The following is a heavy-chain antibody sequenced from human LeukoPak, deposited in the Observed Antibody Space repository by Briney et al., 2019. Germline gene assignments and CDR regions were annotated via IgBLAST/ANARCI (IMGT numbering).Heavy chain of an antibody. CDR3: ARFDYSNSYGMDV. Sequence: SETLSLTCTVSGGSISSGGYYWSWIRQHPGKGLEWIGYIYYIGSTDYNPSLESRVTISLDTSKKQFSLNLNSVTAADTAVYYCARFDYSNSYGMDVWGQGTTVTVSS. CDR2: IYYIGST. CDR1: GGSISSGGYY. D-gene: IGHD4-11*01. J-gene: IGHJ6*02. V-gene: IGHV4-61*08.